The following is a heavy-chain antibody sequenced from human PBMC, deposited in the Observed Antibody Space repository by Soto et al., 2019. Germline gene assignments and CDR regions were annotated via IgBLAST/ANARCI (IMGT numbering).Heavy chain of an antibody. Sequence: SGPTLVNPTQTLTLTCSFSGFSLTTSGVGVGWIRQPPGKALEWLAHIYWSGDEHYRPSLKSRLSIMKAASQNQVVLTMTNMDPVDTATYYCARGIATRPVFAFDVWGQGTMVTVSS. V-gene: IGHV2-5*01. CDR3: ARGIATRPVFAFDV. J-gene: IGHJ3*01. CDR2: IYWSGDE. D-gene: IGHD6-6*01. CDR1: GFSLTTSGVG.